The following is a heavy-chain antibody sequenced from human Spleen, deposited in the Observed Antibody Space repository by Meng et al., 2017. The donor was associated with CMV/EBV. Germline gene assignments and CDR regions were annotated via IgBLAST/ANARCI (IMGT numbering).Heavy chain of an antibody. D-gene: IGHD6-19*01. CDR2: ISAYNGNT. V-gene: IGHV1-18*01. CDR1: GYTFTSYG. CDR3: ARGEEVAGTKYYYYGMDV. Sequence: ASVKVSCKASGYTFTSYGISWMRQAPGQGLEWMGWISAYNGNTNYAQKLQGRVTMTTDTSTSTAYMELRSLRSDDTAVYYCARGEEVAGTKYYYYGMDVWGQGTTVTVSS. J-gene: IGHJ6*02.